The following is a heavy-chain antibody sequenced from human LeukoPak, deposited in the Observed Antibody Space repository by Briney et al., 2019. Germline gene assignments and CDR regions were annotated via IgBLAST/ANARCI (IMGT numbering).Heavy chain of an antibody. Sequence: ASVKVSCKASGYIFTSYSISWVRQAPGQGLEWMGWINPNSGGTNYAQKFQGRVTMTRDTSISTAYMELSRLRSDDTAVYYCAIVLWFGELLFDYWGQGTLVTVSS. CDR1: GYIFTSYS. CDR2: INPNSGGT. D-gene: IGHD3-10*01. J-gene: IGHJ4*02. CDR3: AIVLWFGELLFDY. V-gene: IGHV1-2*02.